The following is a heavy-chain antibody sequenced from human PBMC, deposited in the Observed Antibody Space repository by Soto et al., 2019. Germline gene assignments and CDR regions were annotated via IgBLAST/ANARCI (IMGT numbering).Heavy chain of an antibody. CDR1: GYTFTTYG. D-gene: IGHD6-6*01. CDR2: ISVYNGNT. V-gene: IGHV1-18*01. CDR3: ARDSVPNWFDP. Sequence: ASVKVSCKASGYTFTTYGISWVRQAPGQGLEWMGWISVYNGNTNYAQKFQGRVTMTTDTSTSTAYMELRSLRSDVTAVYYCARDSVPNWFDPWGQGTLVTVSS. J-gene: IGHJ5*02.